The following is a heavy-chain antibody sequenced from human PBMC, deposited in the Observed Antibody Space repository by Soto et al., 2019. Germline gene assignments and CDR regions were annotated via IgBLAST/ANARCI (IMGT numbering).Heavy chain of an antibody. CDR2: IKPDNGDT. CDR1: GYPFSKYG. Sequence: QLQLVQSGAEVERPGASVRVSCKAYGYPFSKYGISWIRQAPGQGLEWMGWIKPDNGDTNYAQKFQGRVTMTTDTSSNTAYMELRSLRSVATAVYYCATSYDSGFDPWGQGTLVSVSS. CDR3: ATSYDSGFDP. J-gene: IGHJ5*02. D-gene: IGHD5-12*01. V-gene: IGHV1-18*04.